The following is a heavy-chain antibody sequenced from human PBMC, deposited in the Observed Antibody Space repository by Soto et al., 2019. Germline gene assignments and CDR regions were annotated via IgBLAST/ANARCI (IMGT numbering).Heavy chain of an antibody. CDR1: GFTFSSYW. J-gene: IGHJ6*02. CDR2: INSDGSST. D-gene: IGHD2-15*01. V-gene: IGHV3-74*01. CDR3: ARAPYCSGGSCYDYYYYGMDV. Sequence: GGSLRLSCAASGFTFSSYWMHWVRQAPGKGLVWVSRINSDGSSTSYADSVKGRFTISRDNAKNTLYLQMNSLRAEDTAVYYCARAPYCSGGSCYDYYYYGMDVWGQGTTVTVSS.